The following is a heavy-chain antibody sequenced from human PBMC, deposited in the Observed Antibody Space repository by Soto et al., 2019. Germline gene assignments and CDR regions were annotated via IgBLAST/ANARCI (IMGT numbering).Heavy chain of an antibody. CDR2: IIPIFGTA. CDR3: ATKAPYCGGDCHSFWFDP. J-gene: IGHJ5*02. Sequence: SVKVSCKASGGTFSSYAISWVRQAPGQGLEWMGGIIPIFGTANYAQKFQGRVTITADESTSTAYMELSSLRSEDTAVYYCATKAPYCGGDCHSFWFDPWGQGTLVTVS. CDR1: GGTFSSYA. V-gene: IGHV1-69*13. D-gene: IGHD2-21*02.